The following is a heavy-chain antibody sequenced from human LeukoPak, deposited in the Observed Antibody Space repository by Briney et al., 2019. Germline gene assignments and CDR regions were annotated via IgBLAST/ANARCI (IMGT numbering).Heavy chain of an antibody. CDR1: GFTFSSYE. J-gene: IGHJ3*02. D-gene: IGHD4-11*01. CDR3: AKASGDYLGPHRALDI. CDR2: LSGRGGIT. V-gene: IGHV3-23*01. Sequence: PGGSLRLSCAASGFTFSSYEMNWVRQAPGKGLEWVSGLSGRGGITNYANSVKGRFSISRDNSKNTMSLQMNSLGVEDTALYFCAKASGDYLGPHRALDIWGPGTQVTVS.